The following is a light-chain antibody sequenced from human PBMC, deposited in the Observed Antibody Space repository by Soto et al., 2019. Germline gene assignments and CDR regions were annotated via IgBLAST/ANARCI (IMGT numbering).Light chain of an antibody. V-gene: IGKV3-11*01. CDR2: AAS. CDR1: QRVXTF. CDR3: QQSHNWTRT. Sequence: IALTQSAGRLSLSPGERATLSCMASQRVXTFFAWYQQRPGQAPRLLXAAASNSATGIPARFSGSGSATDFTLTISSLEPEDCAGYYFQQSHNWTRTFGQGTKVDIK. J-gene: IGKJ1*01.